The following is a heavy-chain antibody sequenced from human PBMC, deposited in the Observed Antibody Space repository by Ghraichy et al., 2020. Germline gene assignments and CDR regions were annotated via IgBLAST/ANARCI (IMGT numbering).Heavy chain of an antibody. CDR3: AKHSGSENWFDP. Sequence: GGSLRLSCAASGFTFSSYAMSWVRQAPRKGLEWVSAISGSGGSTYYADSVKGRFTISRDNSKNTLYLQMNSLRAEDTAVYYCAKHSGSENWFDPWGQGTLVTVSS. CDR2: ISGSGGST. J-gene: IGHJ5*02. V-gene: IGHV3-23*01. CDR1: GFTFSSYA. D-gene: IGHD1-26*01.